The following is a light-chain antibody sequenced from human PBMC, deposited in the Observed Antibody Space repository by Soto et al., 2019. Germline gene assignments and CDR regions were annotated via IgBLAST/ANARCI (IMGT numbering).Light chain of an antibody. J-gene: IGKJ2*01. CDR2: DAS. CDR1: RNLVNF. Sequence: EIVLTQSPANLSLSPGERATLSCRASRNLVNFFAWYQQKPGQAPRLLIYDASNRAPGVPARFSGSGSGTDFTLFISSLESEDSAVYYCQQRAYWYTLGQGTKLEIK. CDR3: QQRAYWYT. V-gene: IGKV3-11*01.